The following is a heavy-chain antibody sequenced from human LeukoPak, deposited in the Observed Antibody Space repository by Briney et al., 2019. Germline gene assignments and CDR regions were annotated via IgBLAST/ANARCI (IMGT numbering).Heavy chain of an antibody. Sequence: GGSLRLSCAASGFTFSTYWMTWVRQAPGKGPEWVANIKQDGSEKYYVDSVKGRFTISRDNAKNSLYLQMNSLRAEDTAVYYCARGVETGVDWFDPWGQGTLVTVSS. CDR1: GFTFSTYW. J-gene: IGHJ5*02. CDR3: ARGVETGVDWFDP. V-gene: IGHV3-7*01. D-gene: IGHD7-27*01. CDR2: IKQDGSEK.